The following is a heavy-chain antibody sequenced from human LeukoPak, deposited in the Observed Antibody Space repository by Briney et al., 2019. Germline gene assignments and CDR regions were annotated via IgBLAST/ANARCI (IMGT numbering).Heavy chain of an antibody. CDR2: ISTYSDNT. Sequence: ASVKVSCKASGYTFTNYAVSWVRQAPGQGPEWMGWISTYSDNTNFAQKFQGRVTLTTDTSTSTAYMELRSLRSDDTAVYYCARGPGYYGFWSGYYGYWGQGTLVTVSS. V-gene: IGHV1-18*01. CDR3: ARGPGYYGFWSGYYGY. CDR1: GYTFTNYA. D-gene: IGHD3-3*01. J-gene: IGHJ4*02.